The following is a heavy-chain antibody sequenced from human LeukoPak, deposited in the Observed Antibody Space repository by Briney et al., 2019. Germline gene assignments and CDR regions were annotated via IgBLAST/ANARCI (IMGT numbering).Heavy chain of an antibody. D-gene: IGHD2-2*01. J-gene: IGHJ6*03. CDR2: MNPNSGNT. Sequence: ASVKVSCKASGYTFTSYDINWVRQATGQGLEWMGWMNPNSGNTGYAQKFQGRVTITRNTSISTAYMELSSLRSEDTAVYYCARGPYCSSTSCYPGRGYYYMDVWGKGTTVTVSS. V-gene: IGHV1-8*03. CDR1: GYTFTSYD. CDR3: ARGPYCSSTSCYPGRGYYYMDV.